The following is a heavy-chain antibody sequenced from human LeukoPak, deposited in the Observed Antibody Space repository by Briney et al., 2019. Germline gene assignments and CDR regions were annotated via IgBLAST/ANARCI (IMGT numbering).Heavy chain of an antibody. D-gene: IGHD3-22*01. J-gene: IGHJ4*02. Sequence: GRSLRLSCAASGFTFDDYAMHWVRQAPGKGLEWVAGISWSSGNIGYADSVKGRFTISRDNARNSLYLQMNSLRPEDTALYYCAKVTYDSSGYYPLFDYWGQGTLVTVSS. CDR1: GFTFDDYA. CDR2: ISWSSGNI. V-gene: IGHV3-9*01. CDR3: AKVTYDSSGYYPLFDY.